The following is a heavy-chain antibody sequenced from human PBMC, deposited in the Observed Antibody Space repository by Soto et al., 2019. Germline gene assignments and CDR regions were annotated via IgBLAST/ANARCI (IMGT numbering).Heavy chain of an antibody. CDR2: INPNSGGT. CDR3: ARSTGTTYSEVMDV. D-gene: IGHD1-7*01. V-gene: IGHV1-2*04. J-gene: IGHJ6*02. CDR1: GYTFTGCY. Sequence: ASVKVSFKASGYTFTGCYMHWVRQAPGQGLDCIGWINPNSGGTNYVQKFQGWVTMTRDTSISTAYMELSRLRSDDTAVYYCARSTGTTYSEVMDVWGQGTRDTVSS.